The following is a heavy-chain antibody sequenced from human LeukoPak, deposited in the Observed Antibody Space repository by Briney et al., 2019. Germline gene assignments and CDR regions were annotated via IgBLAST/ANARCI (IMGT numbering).Heavy chain of an antibody. CDR1: GLTFSSYG. D-gene: IGHD6-19*01. V-gene: IGHV3-23*01. J-gene: IGHJ4*02. CDR2: ISTTGGTT. Sequence: VGTLRLSCVASGLTFSSYGMSWVRQAPGGGLEWVSPISTTGGTTYYADSVKGRFTISRDNSKNTLYLQMNSLGAEGTAVYYCARGFTSGWSLSFDYWGQGTLVTVSS. CDR3: ARGFTSGWSLSFDY.